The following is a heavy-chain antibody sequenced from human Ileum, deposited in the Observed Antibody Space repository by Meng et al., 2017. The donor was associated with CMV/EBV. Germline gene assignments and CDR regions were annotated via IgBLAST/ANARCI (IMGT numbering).Heavy chain of an antibody. V-gene: IGHV3-74*01. CDR1: GFTFSDYW. J-gene: IGHJ4*02. Sequence: VQLVESGGGLVQLGGVLRLSCSDDGFTFSDYWMHWVRQVPGEGLVWVSRINTDGSSTNYADSVKGRFTISRDNAKNTVYLQMNSLRDEDTAVYYCARAKTNLDYWGQGTLVTVSS. D-gene: IGHD1-14*01. CDR3: ARAKTNLDY. CDR2: INTDGSST.